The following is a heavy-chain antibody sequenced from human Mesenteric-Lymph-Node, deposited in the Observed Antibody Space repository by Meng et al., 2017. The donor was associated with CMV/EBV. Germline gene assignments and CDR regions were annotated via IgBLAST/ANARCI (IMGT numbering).Heavy chain of an antibody. Sequence: GGSLRLSCAASGFAFSTYAMHWVRQAPGKGLEYVSVISSDGNSRYYADFAKDRFIISRDNSKDTLYLQMESLRPEDMAVYYCARGRGRIGDVDPGVSGYFDYWGQGALVTVSS. CDR3: ARGRGRIGDVDPGVSGYFDY. D-gene: IGHD3-10*01. J-gene: IGHJ4*02. CDR2: ISSDGNSR. CDR1: GFAFSTYA. V-gene: IGHV3-64*02.